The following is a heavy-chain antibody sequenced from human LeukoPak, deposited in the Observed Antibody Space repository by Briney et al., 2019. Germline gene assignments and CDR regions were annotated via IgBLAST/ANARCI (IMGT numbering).Heavy chain of an antibody. D-gene: IGHD3-9*01. J-gene: IGHJ4*02. CDR3: AKDATASPYFHWFDN. CDR1: GFTFSSYA. V-gene: IGHV3-23*01. CDR2: ISSGDRT. Sequence: PGGSLRLSRAASGFTFSSYAMNWVRQAPGKGLEWVAGISSGDRTFHAESVKGRFTISRDKSKDTLYLRMNSLRAEDTAVYYCAKDATASPYFHWFDNWGQGTQVIVSS.